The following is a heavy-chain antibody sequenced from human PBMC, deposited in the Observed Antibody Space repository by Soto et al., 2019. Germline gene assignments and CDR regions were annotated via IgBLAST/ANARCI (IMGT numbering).Heavy chain of an antibody. J-gene: IGHJ4*02. CDR1: GYTFISYA. V-gene: IGHV1-3*04. Sequence: ASVKVSCKASGYTFISYAMHWVRQAPGQRLEWMGWINTGNGNTKYSQKFQGRVTITRDTSASTAYMELSSLRSEGTAVYYCARDKLVGQYYFDYWGQGTLVTVSS. CDR3: ARDKLVGQYYFDY. CDR2: INTGNGNT.